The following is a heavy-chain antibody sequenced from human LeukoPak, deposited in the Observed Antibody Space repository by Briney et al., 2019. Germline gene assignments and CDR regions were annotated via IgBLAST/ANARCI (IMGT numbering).Heavy chain of an antibody. D-gene: IGHD3-3*01. CDR1: GFTVRNNY. CDR2: FYSGGDT. V-gene: IGHV3-66*01. CDR3: ARGLLRILEGPSDV. J-gene: IGHJ6*02. Sequence: PGGFLRLSCAASGFTVRNNYMSWVRRAPGKGLGCVSVFYSGGDTYYADSVKGRFTISRDNSKNTLYLQMRTLRAEDTAVYYCARGLLRILEGPSDVWGQGTTVTVSS.